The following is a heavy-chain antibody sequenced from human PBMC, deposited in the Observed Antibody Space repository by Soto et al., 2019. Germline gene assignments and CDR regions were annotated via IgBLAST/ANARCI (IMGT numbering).Heavy chain of an antibody. CDR1: GDSINNADYY. Sequence: QVQLQESGPGLVKPSQTLSLNCSVSGDSINNADYYWSWICQHAGQGLEWIGYIYYSGTTYYNPSLKSRVTISMDTSKNQFSLEMSSVTAADTAVYYCARVRGHGFDFRGQGTMVTVSS. D-gene: IGHD3-10*01. V-gene: IGHV4-31*03. CDR2: IYYSGTT. J-gene: IGHJ3*01. CDR3: ARVRGHGFDF.